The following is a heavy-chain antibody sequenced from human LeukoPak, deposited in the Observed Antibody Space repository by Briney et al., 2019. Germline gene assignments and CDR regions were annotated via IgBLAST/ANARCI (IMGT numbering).Heavy chain of an antibody. D-gene: IGHD3-22*01. CDR2: ISVRSNYI. CDR3: VRLRRNSDTSGFYYYYHF. CDR1: GYTFSSYS. J-gene: IGHJ4*02. Sequence: PGGSLSLSCAASGYTFSSYSINWVRQAPGKGLEWVSSISVRSNYIYYADSVRGRFRISRDDARDSLYLQMNSLRAEDTAVYYCVRLRRNSDTSGFYYYYHFWGEGTLVTVSS. V-gene: IGHV3-21*01.